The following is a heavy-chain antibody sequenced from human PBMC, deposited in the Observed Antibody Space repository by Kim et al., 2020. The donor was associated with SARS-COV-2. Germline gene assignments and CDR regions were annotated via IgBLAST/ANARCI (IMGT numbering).Heavy chain of an antibody. CDR2: IYHSGST. D-gene: IGHD3-22*01. Sequence: SETLSLTCAVSGGSISSSNWWSWVRQPPGKGLEWIGEIYHSGSTNYNPSLKSRVTISVDKSKNQFSLKLSSVTAADTAVYYCARDRSYYDSSGYYDYWGQGTLVTVSS. CDR3: ARDRSYYDSSGYYDY. CDR1: GGSISSSNW. V-gene: IGHV4-4*02. J-gene: IGHJ4*02.